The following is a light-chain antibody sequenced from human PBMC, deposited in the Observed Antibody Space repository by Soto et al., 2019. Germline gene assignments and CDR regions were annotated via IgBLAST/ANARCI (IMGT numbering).Light chain of an antibody. CDR3: QNYNSAPRT. CDR2: AAS. J-gene: IGKJ1*01. V-gene: IGKV1-27*01. Sequence: DIQMTQSPSSLSASVGDRVTITCRASQGINNYLAWYQQRPGKVPKLLIYAASTLQSGVPSRFRGSRSGTDFNLTISSLQPEDVATYYCQNYNSAPRTFGQGTKVEIK. CDR1: QGINNY.